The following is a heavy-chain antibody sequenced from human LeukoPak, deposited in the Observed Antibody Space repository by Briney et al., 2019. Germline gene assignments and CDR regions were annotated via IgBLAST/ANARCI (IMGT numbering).Heavy chain of an antibody. D-gene: IGHD6-19*01. V-gene: IGHV3-21*01. CDR1: GFTFSSYS. CDR2: ISSSSSYI. CDR3: ARAAGWYDAFDI. Sequence: GGSLRLSCAASGFTFSSYSMNWVRQAPGKGLEWVSSISSSSSYIYYADSVKGRFTISRDNAKNSLYLQMNSLRAEDTAVYYCARAAGWYDAFDIWGQGTMVTVS. J-gene: IGHJ3*02.